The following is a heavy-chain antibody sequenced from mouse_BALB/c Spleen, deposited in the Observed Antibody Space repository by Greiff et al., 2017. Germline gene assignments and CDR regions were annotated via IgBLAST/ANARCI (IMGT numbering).Heavy chain of an antibody. J-gene: IGHJ1*01. V-gene: IGHV2-2*02. Sequence: VKLQQSGPGLVQPSQSLSITCTVSGFSLTSYGVHWVRQSPGKGLEWLGVIWSGGSTDYNAAFISRLSISKDNSKSQVFFKMNSLQANDTAIYYYAREDPTTVVPYWYFDVWGAGTTVTVSS. D-gene: IGHD1-1*01. CDR2: IWSGGST. CDR1: GFSLTSYG. CDR3: AREDPTTVVPYWYFDV.